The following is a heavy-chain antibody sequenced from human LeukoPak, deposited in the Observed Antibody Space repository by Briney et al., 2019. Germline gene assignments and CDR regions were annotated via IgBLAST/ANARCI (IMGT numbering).Heavy chain of an antibody. CDR1: GFTFSDYW. CDR2: IKQDGSEK. Sequence: GGSLRLSCAVSGFTFSDYWMTWVRQAPGKGLEWVANIKQDGSEKNYVDSVKGRFTISRDNAKNSVYLQMHSLRGEDTAVYYCARDTSPYTGTIWSDASDIWGQGTMVTVSS. V-gene: IGHV3-7*01. D-gene: IGHD2-2*01. CDR3: ARDTSPYTGTIWSDASDI. J-gene: IGHJ3*02.